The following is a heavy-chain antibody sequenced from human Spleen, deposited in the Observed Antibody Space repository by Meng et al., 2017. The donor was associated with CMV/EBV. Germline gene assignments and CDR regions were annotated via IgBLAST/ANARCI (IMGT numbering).Heavy chain of an antibody. CDR3: ARGPVESGSYRGSSLLFDI. V-gene: IGHV3-30*04. J-gene: IGHJ3*02. D-gene: IGHD1-26*01. Sequence: GESLKISCAASGFTFSSYAMHWVRQAPGKGLEWVAVISYDGSNKYYAGSVKGRFTISRDNSKNTLYLQMNSLRAEDTAVYYCARGPVESGSYRGSSLLFDIWGQGTMVTVSS. CDR1: GFTFSSYA. CDR2: ISYDGSNK.